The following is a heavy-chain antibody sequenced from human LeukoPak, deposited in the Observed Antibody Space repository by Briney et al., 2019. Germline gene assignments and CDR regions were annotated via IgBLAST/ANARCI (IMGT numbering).Heavy chain of an antibody. V-gene: IGHV4-34*01. CDR2: INHSGST. CDR1: GGSFSGYY. J-gene: IGHJ4*02. D-gene: IGHD2-15*01. Sequence: SETLSLTCAVYGGSFSGYYWSWIRQPPGKGLEWIGEINHSGSTNYNPSLKSQVTISVDTSKNQFSLKLSSVTAADTAVYYCARFVLGYCSGGSCPNFDYWGQGTLVTVSS. CDR3: ARFVLGYCSGGSCPNFDY.